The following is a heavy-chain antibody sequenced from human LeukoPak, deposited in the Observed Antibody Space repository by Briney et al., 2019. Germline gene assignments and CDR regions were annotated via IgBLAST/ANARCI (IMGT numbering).Heavy chain of an antibody. J-gene: IGHJ4*02. CDR2: IWYDGSNK. D-gene: IGHD3-10*01. CDR1: GFTISSYG. Sequence: GGSLRLSCAASGFTISSYGMHWVRQAPGKGLEWVAVIWYDGSNKYYADSVKGRFTISRDKSKNTLYLQMNSLRAEDTAVYYCARDLMVEYYYGSGSSPFDYWGQGTLVTVSS. CDR3: ARDLMVEYYYGSGSSPFDY. V-gene: IGHV3-33*01.